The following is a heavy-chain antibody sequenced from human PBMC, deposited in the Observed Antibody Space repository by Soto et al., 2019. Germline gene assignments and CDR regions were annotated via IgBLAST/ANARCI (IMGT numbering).Heavy chain of an antibody. V-gene: IGHV4-39*01. CDR1: GGSISSSSYY. Sequence: QLQLQESGPGLVKPSETLSLTCTVSGGSISSSSYYWGWIRQPPGKGLEWIGSIYYSGSTYYNPSLKSRVTISVDTSKNQFSLKLSSVTAADTAVYYCARHERSGYHDAFDIWGQGTMVTVSS. J-gene: IGHJ3*02. D-gene: IGHD6-19*01. CDR3: ARHERSGYHDAFDI. CDR2: IYYSGST.